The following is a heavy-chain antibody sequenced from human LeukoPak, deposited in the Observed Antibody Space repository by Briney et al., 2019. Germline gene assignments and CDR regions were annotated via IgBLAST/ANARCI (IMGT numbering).Heavy chain of an antibody. D-gene: IGHD5-18*01. CDR2: FDPEDGET. J-gene: IGHJ6*02. Sequence: ASVKVSCKVSGYTLTELSMHWVRQAPGKGLEWMGGFDPEDGETISAQKFQGRVTMTEDTSTDTAYMELSSLRSEDTAVYYCATANVDTAIRQRYYGMDVWGQGTTVTVSS. CDR1: GYTLTELS. V-gene: IGHV1-24*01. CDR3: ATANVDTAIRQRYYGMDV.